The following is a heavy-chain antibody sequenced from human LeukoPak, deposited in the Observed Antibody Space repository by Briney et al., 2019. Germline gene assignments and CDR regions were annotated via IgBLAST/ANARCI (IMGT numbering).Heavy chain of an antibody. CDR1: GYTFTAYF. CDR2: INPNSGGT. V-gene: IGHV1-2*02. J-gene: IGHJ4*02. Sequence: GASVKVSCKASGYTFTAYFMNWVRQAPGQGLEWMGWINPNSGGTNYAQKFQGRVTMTRDTSITTAYMELSSLRSDDTAVYYCARDRGSYGSGSWAFDNWGQGTLVTVSS. CDR3: ARDRGSYGSGSWAFDN. D-gene: IGHD3-10*01.